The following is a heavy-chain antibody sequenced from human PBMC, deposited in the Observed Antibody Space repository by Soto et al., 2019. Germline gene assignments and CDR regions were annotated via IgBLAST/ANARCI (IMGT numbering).Heavy chain of an antibody. CDR2: ISLYSDGT. CDR3: ARVVPCRHFYQFGMDV. J-gene: IGHJ6*01. V-gene: IGHV1-18*01. CDR1: GYTFSNYG. D-gene: IGHD2-2*01. Sequence: GASVKVSCKTSGYTFSNYGITWVRQAPGQPLEWLGWISLYSDGTNYAQKFQGRVSMTTDTSTTTAYMELRSLRSDDTAVYYCARVVPCRHFYQFGMDVWGQGNPVTV.